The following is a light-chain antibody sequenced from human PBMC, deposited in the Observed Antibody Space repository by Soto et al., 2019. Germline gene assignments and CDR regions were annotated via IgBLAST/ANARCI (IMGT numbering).Light chain of an antibody. CDR3: SSYTTSSTVI. V-gene: IGLV2-14*01. CDR2: EVS. Sequence: QSALTQPASVSGSPGQSITISCTGTSSDVGGYNYVSWYQQHPGKAPKLMIYEVSNRPSGVSYRFSGSKSGNTASLTISGLQAEDEADYYCSSYTTSSTVIFGGGTQLTV. J-gene: IGLJ2*01. CDR1: SSDVGGYNY.